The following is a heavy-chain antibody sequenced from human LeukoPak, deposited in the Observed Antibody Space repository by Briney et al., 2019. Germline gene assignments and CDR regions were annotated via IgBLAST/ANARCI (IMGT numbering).Heavy chain of an antibody. CDR2: IYYSGRT. Sequence: SETLSLTCTVSGGSISDYYWNWMRQPPGKGLEWIGYIYYSGRTNYNPSLKSRVSISVDTSKNQFSLKPSSVTAADTAVYYCARDFRGSVDAFDIWGRGTMVAVSS. CDR1: GGSISDYY. V-gene: IGHV4-59*01. J-gene: IGHJ3*02. CDR3: ARDFRGSVDAFDI.